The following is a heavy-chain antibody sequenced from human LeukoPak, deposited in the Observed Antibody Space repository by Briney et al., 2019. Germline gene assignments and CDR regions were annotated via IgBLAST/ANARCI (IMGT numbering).Heavy chain of an antibody. V-gene: IGHV4-39*01. D-gene: IGHD3-9*01. CDR1: GGSISSSSYY. Sequence: SETLSLTCTVSGGSISSSSYYWGWIRQPPGKGLEWIGSIYYSGSTYYNPSLKSRVTISVDTSKNQFSLKLSSVTAADTAVYYCARTGLPDYWGQGTLVTVSS. CDR2: IYYSGST. J-gene: IGHJ4*02. CDR3: ARTGLPDY.